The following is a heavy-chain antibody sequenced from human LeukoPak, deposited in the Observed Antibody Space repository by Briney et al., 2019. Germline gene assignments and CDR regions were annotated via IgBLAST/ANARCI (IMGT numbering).Heavy chain of an antibody. J-gene: IGHJ4*02. D-gene: IGHD7-27*01. CDR2: IYHSGNT. V-gene: IGHV4-61*10. CDR3: ARDQTGDGYFDY. Sequence: SETLSLTCTVSGGSLSRCFYDLSWIRPPAGNGLDWVGSIYHSGNTNYSPSLKSRVTISVDTSKNQFSLKLSSVTAADTAVYYCARDQTGDGYFDYWGQGTLVTVSS. CDR1: GGSLSRCFYD.